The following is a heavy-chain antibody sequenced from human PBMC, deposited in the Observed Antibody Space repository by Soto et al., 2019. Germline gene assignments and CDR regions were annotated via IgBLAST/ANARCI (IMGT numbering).Heavy chain of an antibody. V-gene: IGHV4-34*01. D-gene: IGHD6-6*01. CDR3: ARTSRFDC. Sequence: QVQLQQWGAGLLKPSETLSLTCAVYCGSFSSYYWSWIRQPPGKGLEWIGEINHSGSTNSNPSLKSRVTMSVDTSKNQFSLKLSSVTAADTAVYYCARTSRFDCWGQGTLVTVSS. J-gene: IGHJ4*02. CDR2: INHSGST. CDR1: CGSFSSYY.